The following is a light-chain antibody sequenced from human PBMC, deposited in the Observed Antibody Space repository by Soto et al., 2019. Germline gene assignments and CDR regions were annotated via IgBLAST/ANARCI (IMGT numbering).Light chain of an antibody. J-gene: IGKJ4*01. CDR1: QSVSNRY. CDR3: QQYGSSPLP. V-gene: IGKV3-20*01. CDR2: GAS. Sequence: EIVLTQSPGILSLSPGKRATLSCRASQSVSNRYLAWYQRKPGQAPRLLIHGASTRATGIPDRFIGSGSGTDFTLTISRLEPEDFAVYYCQQYGSSPLPFGGGTTVEIE.